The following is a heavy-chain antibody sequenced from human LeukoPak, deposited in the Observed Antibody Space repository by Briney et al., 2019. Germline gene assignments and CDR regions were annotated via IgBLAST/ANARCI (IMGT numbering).Heavy chain of an antibody. J-gene: IGHJ4*02. CDR2: IYHSGST. CDR3: AGSPDTLTTFDY. D-gene: IGHD4-11*01. Sequence: SETLSLTCTVSGGSISRGDYYWSWIRQPPGKVLEWIGSIYHSGSTYYNPSLKSRLTISVDTSKNQFSLKLSSVTAADTAVYYCAGSPDTLTTFDYWGQGTLVTVSS. V-gene: IGHV4-30-4*01. CDR1: GGSISRGDYY.